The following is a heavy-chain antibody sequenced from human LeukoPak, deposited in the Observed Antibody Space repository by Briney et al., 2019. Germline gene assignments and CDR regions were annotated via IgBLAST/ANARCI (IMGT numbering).Heavy chain of an antibody. CDR2: IIPILGIA. Sequence: ASVKVSCKASGGTFSSYAISWVRQAPGQGLEWMGRIIPILGIANYAQKFQGRVTITADKSTSTAYMELSSLRSEGTAVYYCGVAYGDYVLWAFDIWGQGTMVTVSS. D-gene: IGHD4-17*01. CDR3: GVAYGDYVLWAFDI. V-gene: IGHV1-69*04. CDR1: GGTFSSYA. J-gene: IGHJ3*02.